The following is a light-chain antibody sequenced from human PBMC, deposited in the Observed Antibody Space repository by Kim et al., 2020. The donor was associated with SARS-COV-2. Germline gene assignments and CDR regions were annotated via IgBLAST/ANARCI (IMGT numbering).Light chain of an antibody. Sequence: TQPPSASGTPGQRVTISCSGSSSNIGNNTVNWYQQLPGTAPKLLIYSNNQRPSGVPDLFSGSKSGTSASLAISGLQSEDEADYYCAAWDDSLNGVVFGGGTQLTVL. J-gene: IGLJ2*01. CDR2: SNN. CDR3: AAWDDSLNGVV. CDR1: SSNIGNNT. V-gene: IGLV1-44*01.